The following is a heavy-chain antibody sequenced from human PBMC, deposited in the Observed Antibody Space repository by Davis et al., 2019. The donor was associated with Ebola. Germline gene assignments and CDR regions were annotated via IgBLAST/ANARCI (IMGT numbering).Heavy chain of an antibody. V-gene: IGHV3-23*01. J-gene: IGHJ6*02. Sequence: GGSLTLSCAASASTFSDYYMSWIRHAPGKGLEWVSAISGSGGSTYYADPVKGRFTISRDNSKNTLYLQMNSLRAEDTAVYYCAKAYGDYYYYYGMDVWGQGTTVTVSS. D-gene: IGHD4-17*01. CDR1: ASTFSDYY. CDR3: AKAYGDYYYYYGMDV. CDR2: ISGSGGST.